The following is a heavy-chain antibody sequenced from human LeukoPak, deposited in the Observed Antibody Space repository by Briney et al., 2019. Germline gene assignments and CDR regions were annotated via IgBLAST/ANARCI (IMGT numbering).Heavy chain of an antibody. V-gene: IGHV4-39*07. J-gene: IGHJ5*02. CDR3: AREETGMSFGVVTHNWFDP. D-gene: IGHD3/OR15-3a*01. Sequence: SETLSLTCTVSSGSISTSNYYWGWIRQPPGKGLEWIGSIYHSGSTYYNPSLKSRVTISVDTSKNQFSLKLSSVTAADTAVYYCAREETGMSFGVVTHNWFDPWGQGTLVTVSS. CDR1: SGSISTSNYY. CDR2: IYHSGST.